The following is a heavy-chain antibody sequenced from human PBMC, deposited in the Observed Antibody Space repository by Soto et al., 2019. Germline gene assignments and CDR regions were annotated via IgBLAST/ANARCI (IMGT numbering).Heavy chain of an antibody. D-gene: IGHD2-21*02. CDR1: GCTFVSYC. CDR2: ISNDAFNK. Sequence: HPXVCLRLSCATSGCTFVSYCMHWVRRASGNGLEWLAGISNDAFNKFWAYSVMGRLTLSGHNARITLYLQINSLKAEETAVYFCGKDTIDCSGGDCPLYYYYGMNVWGQGTQVSVCS. CDR3: GKDTIDCSGGDCPLYYYYGMNV. V-gene: IGHV3-30*18. J-gene: IGHJ6*02.